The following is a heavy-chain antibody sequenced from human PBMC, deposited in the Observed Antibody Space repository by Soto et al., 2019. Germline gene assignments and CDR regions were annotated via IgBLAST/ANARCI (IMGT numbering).Heavy chain of an antibody. J-gene: IGHJ4*02. CDR1: GFTFSSYW. V-gene: IGHV3-7*04. Sequence: PGGSLRLSCAASGFTFSSYWMSWVRQAPGKGLEWVANIKQDGSEKYYVDSVKGRFTISRDNAKNSLYLQMNSLRAEDTAVYYCARACGGRSCKWKYYFDYWGQGTLVTVSS. D-gene: IGHD2-15*01. CDR2: IKQDGSEK. CDR3: ARACGGRSCKWKYYFDY.